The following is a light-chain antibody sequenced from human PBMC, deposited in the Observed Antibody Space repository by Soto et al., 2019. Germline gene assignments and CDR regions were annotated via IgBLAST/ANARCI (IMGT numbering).Light chain of an antibody. Sequence: DIQMTQSPSSVSASVGDRLIITCRASQGVGRWLAWYQHKPGKAPKLLIYGASTLQSGVPSRFSGSGSGTGFTLTINSLQPEDFATYYCQQSKNFPLTFGGGTKVDIK. CDR3: QQSKNFPLT. CDR2: GAS. J-gene: IGKJ4*01. CDR1: QGVGRW. V-gene: IGKV1-12*01.